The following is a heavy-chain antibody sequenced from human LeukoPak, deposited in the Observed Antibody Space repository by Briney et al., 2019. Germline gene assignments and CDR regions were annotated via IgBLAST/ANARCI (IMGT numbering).Heavy chain of an antibody. Sequence: PSQTLSLTCTVSGGSISSGDYYWSWIRQPAGKGLEWIGSIYYSGTTYYNPSLKSRVTISVDTSKNQFSLRLSSVTAADTAVYYCARVGYSGYDNRGSFDYWGQGTLVTVSS. CDR3: ARVGYSGYDNRGSFDY. V-gene: IGHV4-61*02. J-gene: IGHJ4*02. CDR2: IYYSGTT. CDR1: GGSISSGDYY. D-gene: IGHD5-12*01.